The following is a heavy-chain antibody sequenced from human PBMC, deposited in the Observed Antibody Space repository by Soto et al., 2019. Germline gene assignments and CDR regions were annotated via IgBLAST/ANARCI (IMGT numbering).Heavy chain of an antibody. CDR2: ISSSGSTI. J-gene: IGHJ3*02. CDR1: GFTFSSYS. D-gene: IGHD3-22*01. Sequence: GGSLRLSCAASGFTFSSYSMNWVRQAPGKGLEWVSYISSSGSTIYYADSVKGRFTISRDNAKNSLYLQMNSLRDEDTAVYYCARDLPQYYYDSSDAFDIWGQGTMVTVSS. V-gene: IGHV3-48*02. CDR3: ARDLPQYYYDSSDAFDI.